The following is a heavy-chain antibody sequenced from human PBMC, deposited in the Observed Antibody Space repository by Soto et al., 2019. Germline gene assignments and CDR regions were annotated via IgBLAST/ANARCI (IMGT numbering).Heavy chain of an antibody. CDR1: GFTFNSYA. CDR3: ATTTLTILPGIFWFDP. J-gene: IGHJ5*02. Sequence: GGSLRLSCAASGFTFNSYAMSWVRQAPGKGLEWVSAISASGDSTYYADAVKGRFTISRDNSKNTLYLEMNSLRAEDTALYYCATTTLTILPGIFWFDPWGQGTLVTVSS. V-gene: IGHV3-23*01. CDR2: ISASGDST. D-gene: IGHD3-3*01.